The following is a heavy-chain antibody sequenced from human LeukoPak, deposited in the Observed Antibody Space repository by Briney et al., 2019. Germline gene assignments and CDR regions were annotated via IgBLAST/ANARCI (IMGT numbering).Heavy chain of an antibody. J-gene: IGHJ4*02. D-gene: IGHD3-22*01. CDR1: GYSFTSYW. Sequence: GESLKISRKGSGYSFTSYWIGWVRQMPGKGLEWMGRIDPSDSYTNYSPSFQGHVTISADKSISTAYLQWSSLKASDTAMYYCARTYYYDSSGYPPPYYFDYWGQGTLVTVSS. CDR2: IDPSDSYT. V-gene: IGHV5-10-1*01. CDR3: ARTYYYDSSGYPPPYYFDY.